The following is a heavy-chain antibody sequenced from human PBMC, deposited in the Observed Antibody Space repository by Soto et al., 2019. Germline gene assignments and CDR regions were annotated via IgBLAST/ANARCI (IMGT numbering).Heavy chain of an antibody. J-gene: IGHJ6*02. D-gene: IGHD6-6*01. CDR3: ARDKFKGIAARPVGMDV. CDR1: GGTFSSYA. CDR2: IIPIFGTA. Sequence: SVNVSCKASGGTFSSYAISWVRQAPGQGLEWMGGIIPIFGTANYAQKFQGRVTITADESTSTAYMELSSLRSEDTAVYYCARDKFKGIAARPVGMDVWGQGTTVTVSS. V-gene: IGHV1-69*13.